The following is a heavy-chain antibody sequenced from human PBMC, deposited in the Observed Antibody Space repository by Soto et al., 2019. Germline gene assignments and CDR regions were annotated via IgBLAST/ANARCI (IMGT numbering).Heavy chain of an antibody. V-gene: IGHV1-58*02. CDR1: GFTFTSSA. CDR2: IVVGSGNT. Sequence: SVKVSCKASGFTFTSSAMQWVRQARGQRLEWKGWIVVGSGNTNYAQKFQERVTITRDMSTSTAYMELSSLRSEDTAVYYCAAEMATIRGYPFYWGQGTLVTVSS. J-gene: IGHJ4*02. D-gene: IGHD5-12*01. CDR3: AAEMATIRGYPFY.